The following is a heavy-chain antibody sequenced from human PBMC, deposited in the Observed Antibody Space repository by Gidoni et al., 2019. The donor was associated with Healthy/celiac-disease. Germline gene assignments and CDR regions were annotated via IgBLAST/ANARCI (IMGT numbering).Heavy chain of an antibody. D-gene: IGHD3-9*01. Sequence: VQQVASGSGQVKPGGSLALYCAATALRSRSTRSTWGRQAPGKGLEWVSLSRSSSSYIDYADSVKGRFTISRDNAKTSLYLQMNSLRGEDTDVYYCARDHSGITIFLNSNYYFDYWGQGTLVTVSS. V-gene: IGHV3-21*01. CDR3: ARDHSGITIFLNSNYYFDY. J-gene: IGHJ4*02. CDR1: ALRSRSTR. CDR2: SRSSSSYI.